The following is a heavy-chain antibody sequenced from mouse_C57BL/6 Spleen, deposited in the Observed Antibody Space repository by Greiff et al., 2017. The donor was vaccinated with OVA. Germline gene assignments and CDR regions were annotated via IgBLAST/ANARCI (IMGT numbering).Heavy chain of an antibody. D-gene: IGHD2-3*01. CDR3: AREGGGVYYFDY. J-gene: IGHJ2*01. CDR2: IDPSDSYT. Sequence: QVQLQQPGAELVRPGTSVKLSCKASGYTFTSYWMHWVKQRPGQGLEWIGVIDPSDSYTNYNQKFKGKATLTVDTSSSTAYMQFSSLTSGDSAVYYCAREGGGVYYFDYWGQGTTLTVSS. CDR1: GYTFTSYW. V-gene: IGHV1-59*01.